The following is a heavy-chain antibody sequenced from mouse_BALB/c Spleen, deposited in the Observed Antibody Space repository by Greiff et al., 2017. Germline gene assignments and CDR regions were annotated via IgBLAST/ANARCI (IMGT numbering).Heavy chain of an antibody. CDR3: ARYAMDY. V-gene: IGHV5-17*02. Sequence: EVQGVESGGGLVQPGGSRKLSCAASGFTFSSFGMHWVRQAPEKGLEWVAYISSGSSTIYYADTVKGRFTISRDNPKNTLFLQMTSLRSEDTAMYYCARYAMDYWGQGTSVTISS. CDR2: ISSGSSTI. J-gene: IGHJ4*01. CDR1: GFTFSSFG.